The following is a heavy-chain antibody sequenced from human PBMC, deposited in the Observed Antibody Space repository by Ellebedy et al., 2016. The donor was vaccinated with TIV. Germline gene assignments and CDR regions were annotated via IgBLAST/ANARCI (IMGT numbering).Heavy chain of an antibody. V-gene: IGHV3-74*01. Sequence: DSVKGRFTISSDNAKNTLYLQMNSLRAEDTAVYYCSSDLAHWGQGTLVTVSS. J-gene: IGHJ4*02. CDR3: SSDLAH.